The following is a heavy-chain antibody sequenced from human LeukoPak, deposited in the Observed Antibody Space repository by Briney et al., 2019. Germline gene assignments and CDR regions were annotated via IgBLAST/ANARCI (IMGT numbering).Heavy chain of an antibody. J-gene: IGHJ4*02. Sequence: PSETLSLTCTVSGGSISSSSYYWGWIRQPPGKGLEWIGSIYYSGSTYYNPSLKSRVTISVDTSKNQFSLKLSSVTAADTAVYYWARHSCNHLSLSFDYWGQGTLVTVSS. CDR1: GGSISSSSYY. CDR2: IYYSGST. V-gene: IGHV4-39*01. D-gene: IGHD1-14*01. CDR3: ARHSCNHLSLSFDY.